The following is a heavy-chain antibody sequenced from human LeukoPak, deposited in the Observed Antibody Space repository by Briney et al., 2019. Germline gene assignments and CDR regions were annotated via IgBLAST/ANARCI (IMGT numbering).Heavy chain of an antibody. D-gene: IGHD3-10*01. V-gene: IGHV3-15*01. Sequence: GGSLRLSCEASGFTFSMYSMAWVRQAPGKGLEWVGRIKSKTDGGTTDYSAPVKGRFTISRDDSKNTLYLQVNSLKTEDTAVYYCTTGGAMVRGALFWGQGTLVTVSS. CDR3: TTGGAMVRGALF. J-gene: IGHJ4*02. CDR1: GFTFSMYS. CDR2: IKSKTDGGTT.